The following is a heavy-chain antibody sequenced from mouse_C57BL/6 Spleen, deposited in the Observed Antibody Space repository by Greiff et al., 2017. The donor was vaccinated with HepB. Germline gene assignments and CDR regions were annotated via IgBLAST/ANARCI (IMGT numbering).Heavy chain of an antibody. Sequence: EVMLVESGGGLVKPGGSLKLSCAASGFTFSDYGMHWVRQAPEQGLEWVAYISSGSSTIYYADTVKGRFTISRDNAKNTLFLQMTSLRSEETAMYDCAKGGGYAMDYWGQGTSVTVSS. CDR3: AKGGGYAMDY. CDR2: ISSGSSTI. CDR1: GFTFSDYG. V-gene: IGHV5-17*01. J-gene: IGHJ4*01.